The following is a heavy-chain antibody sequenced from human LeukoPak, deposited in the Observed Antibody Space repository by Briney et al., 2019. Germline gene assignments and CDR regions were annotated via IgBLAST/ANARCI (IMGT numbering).Heavy chain of an antibody. D-gene: IGHD2-21*01. V-gene: IGHV3-48*03. J-gene: IGHJ4*02. CDR1: GFIFSNYE. Sequence: GGSLRLSCATSGFIFSNYEFSWVRQAPGKGLEWVSHIYTDSTIYQADSVKGRFTISRDNAKNSLYLQMNSLRAEDTAVYYCARASNSPFDYWGQGTLVTVSS. CDR2: IYTDSTI. CDR3: ARASNSPFDY.